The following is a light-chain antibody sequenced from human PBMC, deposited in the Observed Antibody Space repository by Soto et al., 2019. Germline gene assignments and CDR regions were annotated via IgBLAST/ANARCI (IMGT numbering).Light chain of an antibody. CDR2: GTS. CDR1: QTVFNC. J-gene: IGKJ5*01. V-gene: IGKV1-39*01. CDR3: QQTYSPPLS. Sequence: IQMTQSPSSLSASVGDRVTIPCRASQTVFNCLTWYQQKARMAPKLLIYGTSKLQAGVPSRFNGSGSGAEFTLTISSLQPEDVATYYCQQTYSPPLSFGQGTRLEIK.